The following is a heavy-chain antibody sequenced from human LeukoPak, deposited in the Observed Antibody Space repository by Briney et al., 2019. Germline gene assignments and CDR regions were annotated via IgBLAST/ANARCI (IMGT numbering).Heavy chain of an antibody. CDR3: ARDFRGRTSNGDHHFDY. CDR2: IYSGGGT. J-gene: IGHJ4*02. D-gene: IGHD2-8*01. CDR1: GFTVSSNY. V-gene: IGHV3-53*01. Sequence: GGSLRLSCAASGFTVSSNYMSWVRQAPGKGLEWVSIIYSGGGTYYADSVKGRFTISRDSSKNTLYLQMNSLRAEDTAVYYCARDFRGRTSNGDHHFDYWGQGTLVTVSS.